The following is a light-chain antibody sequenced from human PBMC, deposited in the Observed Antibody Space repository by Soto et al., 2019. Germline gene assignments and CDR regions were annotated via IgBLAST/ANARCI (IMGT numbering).Light chain of an antibody. CDR3: QQYGSSPLFT. J-gene: IGKJ3*01. V-gene: IGKV3-20*01. CDR2: GAS. CDR1: QSVSSSY. Sequence: EIVLTQSPGTLSLSPGDRATLSCRASQSVSSSYLAWYQQKPGQAPRLLISGASSRSTGIPDRFSGSGSGTDFTLTISRLEPEDFAVYYCQQYGSSPLFTFGPGTKVDIK.